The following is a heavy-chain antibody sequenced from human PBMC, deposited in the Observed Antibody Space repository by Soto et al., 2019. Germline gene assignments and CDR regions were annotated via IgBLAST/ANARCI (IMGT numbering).Heavy chain of an antibody. D-gene: IGHD1-7*01. CDR3: ARERLELLYYYGMDV. CDR1: GYTFTSYA. J-gene: IGHJ6*02. Sequence: VKVSCKASGYTFTSYAMHWVRQAPGQRLEWMGWINAGNGNTKYSQKFQGRVTITRDTSASTAYMELSSLRSEDTAVYYCARERLELLYYYGMDVWGQGTTVTVSS. CDR2: INAGNGNT. V-gene: IGHV1-3*01.